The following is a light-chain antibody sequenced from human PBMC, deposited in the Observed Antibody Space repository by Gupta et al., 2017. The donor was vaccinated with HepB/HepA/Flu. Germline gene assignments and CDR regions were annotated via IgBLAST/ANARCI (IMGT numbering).Light chain of an antibody. V-gene: IGLV3-1*01. Sequence: SYELTQPPSLSVSPVQTASITCSGDKLGDNYISWYQQRPGQSPILVLYQDDRRPSGIPERFSGSNSGNTATLTISGTQAIDETDYYCQTLDSGTVVFGGGTKLTVL. CDR3: QTLDSGTVV. J-gene: IGLJ2*01. CDR1: KLGDNY. CDR2: QDD.